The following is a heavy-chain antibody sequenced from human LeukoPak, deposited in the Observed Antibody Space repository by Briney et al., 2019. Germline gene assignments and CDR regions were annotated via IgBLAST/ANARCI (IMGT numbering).Heavy chain of an antibody. CDR2: IRYDGSNK. V-gene: IGHV3-30*02. J-gene: IGHJ3*02. D-gene: IGHD5-18*01. CDR3: ALSRGYSSGGAFDI. Sequence: GGSLRLSCAASGFTFSSYGMHWVRQAPGKGLEWVAFIRYDGSNKYYADSVKGRFTISRDNSKSTLYLQMNSLRAEDTAVYYCALSRGYSSGGAFDIWGQGTMVTVSS. CDR1: GFTFSSYG.